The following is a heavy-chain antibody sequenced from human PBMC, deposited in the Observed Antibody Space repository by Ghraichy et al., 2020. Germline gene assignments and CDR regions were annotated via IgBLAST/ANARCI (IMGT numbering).Heavy chain of an antibody. Sequence: SGPTLVKPTQTLTLTCTFSGFSLSTSGVGVGWIRQPPGKALEWLALIYWNDDKRYSPSLKSRLTITKDTSKNQVVLTMTNMDPVDTATYYCAHSILGYCSGGSCYSFDYWGQGTLVTVSS. D-gene: IGHD2-15*01. CDR3: AHSILGYCSGGSCYSFDY. V-gene: IGHV2-5*01. CDR1: GFSLSTSGVG. J-gene: IGHJ4*02. CDR2: IYWNDDK.